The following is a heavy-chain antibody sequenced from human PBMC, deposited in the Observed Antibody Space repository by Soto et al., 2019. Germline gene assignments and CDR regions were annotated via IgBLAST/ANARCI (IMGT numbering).Heavy chain of an antibody. CDR2: ISYDGSNK. CDR3: ARDRNDILTGYWVDY. Sequence: GGSLRLSCAASGVTFSSYAMHWVRQAPGKGLEWVAVISYDGSNKYYADSVKGRFTISRDNSKNTLYLQMNSLRAEDTAVYYCARDRNDILTGYWVDYWGQGTLVTVSS. J-gene: IGHJ4*02. CDR1: GVTFSSYA. D-gene: IGHD3-9*01. V-gene: IGHV3-30-3*01.